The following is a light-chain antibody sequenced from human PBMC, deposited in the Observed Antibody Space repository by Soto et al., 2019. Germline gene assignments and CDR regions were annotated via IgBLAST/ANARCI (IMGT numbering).Light chain of an antibody. CDR3: QQRSNWTLT. CDR1: QSVSSN. J-gene: IGKJ4*01. Sequence: ETVITQSPVTLSVSLGERATLSCRASQSVSSNLAWFKQKPGQAPSLLIYDASNRETGIPARFSGSGSGTEFTLTISSLEPEDLAIYYCQQRSNWTLTFGGGTKVDIK. CDR2: DAS. V-gene: IGKV3-11*01.